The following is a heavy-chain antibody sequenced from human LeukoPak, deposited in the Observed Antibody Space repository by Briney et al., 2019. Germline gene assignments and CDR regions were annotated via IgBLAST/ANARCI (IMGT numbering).Heavy chain of an antibody. CDR1: GGSISTYY. CDR3: ARTYCGTNACPFDH. J-gene: IGHJ4*02. D-gene: IGHD2-21*01. V-gene: IGHV4-4*09. CDR2: IFHTGTT. Sequence: PSETLSLTCTVSGGSISTYYWSWIRQPPGKGLECLGFIFHTGTTNYNPSLKSRVTISVDTSKNQFSLKLSSVTAADTAIYYCARTYCGTNACPFDHWSQGNLVTVSS.